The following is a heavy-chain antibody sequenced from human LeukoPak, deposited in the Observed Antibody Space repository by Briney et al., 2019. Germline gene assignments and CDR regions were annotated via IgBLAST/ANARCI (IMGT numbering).Heavy chain of an antibody. CDR3: ARVGRDLWFGELLSHYYMDV. J-gene: IGHJ6*03. CDR2: INWNGGST. D-gene: IGHD3-10*01. Sequence: GGSLRLSCAASGFTFDDYGMSWVRQAPGKGLEWVSGINWNGGSTGYADSVKGRFTISRDNAKNSLYLQMNSLRAEDTALYYCARVGRDLWFGELLSHYYMDVWGKGTTVTVSS. V-gene: IGHV3-20*04. CDR1: GFTFDDYG.